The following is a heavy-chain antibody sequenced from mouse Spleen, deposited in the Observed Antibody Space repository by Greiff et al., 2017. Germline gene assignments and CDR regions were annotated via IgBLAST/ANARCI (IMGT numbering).Heavy chain of an antibody. J-gene: IGHJ1*01. V-gene: IGHV1-69*01. D-gene: IGHD2-1*01. CDR2: IDPSDSYT. Sequence: QVQLQQPGAELVMPGASVKLSCKASGYTFTSYWMHWVKQRPGQGLEWIGEIDPSDSYTNYNQKFKGKATLTVDKSSSTAYMQLSSLTSEDSAVYYSAKNYGNYWYIDVWGAGTTVTVSS. CDR3: AKNYGNYWYIDV. CDR1: GYTFTSYW.